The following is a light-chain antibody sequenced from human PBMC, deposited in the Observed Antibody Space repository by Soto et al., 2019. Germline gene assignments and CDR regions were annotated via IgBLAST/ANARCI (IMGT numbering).Light chain of an antibody. CDR2: EVT. V-gene: IGLV2-14*01. J-gene: IGLJ1*01. CDR1: SSDIGTYAF. Sequence: QSVLTQPASMSGSPGQSITISCAGTSSDIGTYAFVSWYQQHPGKAPKLMIYEVTNRPSGVSNRFSGSKSANAASLTISGLRSEDEADYYCAAWDDSLSGYVFGTGTKVTVL. CDR3: AAWDDSLSGYV.